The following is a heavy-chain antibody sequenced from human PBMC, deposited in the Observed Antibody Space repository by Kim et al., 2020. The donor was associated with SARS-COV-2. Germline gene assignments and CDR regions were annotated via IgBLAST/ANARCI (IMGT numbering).Heavy chain of an antibody. Sequence: GGSLRLSCAASGFTFSSYAMSWVRQAPGKGLEWVSGISGSGDGTNYADSVKGRFTISRDNSKNTLYLQMNSLRAEDTAVYYCAKDLGYSSSPWGQGTLVTVSS. V-gene: IGHV3-23*01. D-gene: IGHD3-22*01. CDR2: ISGSGDGT. J-gene: IGHJ5*02. CDR3: AKDLGYSSSP. CDR1: GFTFSSYA.